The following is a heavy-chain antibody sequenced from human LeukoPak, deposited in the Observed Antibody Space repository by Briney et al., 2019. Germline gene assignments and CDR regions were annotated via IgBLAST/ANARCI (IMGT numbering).Heavy chain of an antibody. CDR2: IYRSGST. Sequence: SETLSLTCTVSRYSISSGYYWGWIRQPPGQGLEWIGSIYRSGSTYYNSSLKSRVTISVDTSKNQFSLKLSSVTAAATAVYYCARHADYYESTNYFWDYWGQGTLVTVSS. D-gene: IGHD3-22*01. CDR1: RYSISSGYY. CDR3: ARHADYYESTNYFWDY. J-gene: IGHJ4*02. V-gene: IGHV4-38-2*02.